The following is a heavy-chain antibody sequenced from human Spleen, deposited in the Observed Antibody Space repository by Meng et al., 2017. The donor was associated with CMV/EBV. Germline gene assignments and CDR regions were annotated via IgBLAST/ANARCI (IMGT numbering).Heavy chain of an antibody. D-gene: IGHD5-24*01. Sequence: RLQESGPGLVKPSETLSLTCTVSGGSISGYYWSWIRQPPGKGLEWIGYIYYSGSTYYNPSLKSRVTISVDTSKNQFSLKLSSVTAADTAVYYCARGGDGYRSRLFHFDYWGQGTLVTASS. CDR3: ARGGDGYRSRLFHFDY. CDR2: IYYSGST. V-gene: IGHV4-30-4*08. J-gene: IGHJ4*02. CDR1: GGSISGYY.